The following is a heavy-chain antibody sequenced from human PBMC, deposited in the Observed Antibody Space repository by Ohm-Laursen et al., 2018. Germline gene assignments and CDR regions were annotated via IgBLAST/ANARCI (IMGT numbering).Heavy chain of an antibody. CDR1: GFTFSDYA. J-gene: IGHJ4*02. CDR2: INNSGTST. D-gene: IGHD3-16*01. CDR3: AKLRGGTTSAIDY. Sequence: SLRLSCAAPGFTFSDYAMSWVRQAPRKGLEWVLVINNSGTSTYYADSVKGRFSLSRDNSKNTVYLQMNSLTAEDTAIYYCAKLRGGTTSAIDYWGQGTLVTVSS. V-gene: IGHV3-23*01.